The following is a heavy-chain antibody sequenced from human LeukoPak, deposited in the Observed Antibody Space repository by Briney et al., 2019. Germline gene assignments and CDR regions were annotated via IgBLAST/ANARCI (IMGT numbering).Heavy chain of an antibody. CDR2: ISGSGGST. Sequence: PGGSLRLSCAASGFTFSSYAMSWVRQAPGKGLEWVSAISGSGGSTYYADSVKGRFTISRDNSKNTLYLQMNSLRAEDTAVYYCAIDGYYDVLGTWEAFWGPGTLFTVSS. J-gene: IGHJ4*02. CDR1: GFTFSSYA. V-gene: IGHV3-23*01. CDR3: AIDGYYDVLGTWEAF. D-gene: IGHD3-9*01.